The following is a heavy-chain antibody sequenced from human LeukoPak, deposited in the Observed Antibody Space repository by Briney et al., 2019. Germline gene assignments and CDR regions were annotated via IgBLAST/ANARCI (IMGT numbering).Heavy chain of an antibody. V-gene: IGHV3-23*01. Sequence: PGGPLRLSGAAPEFTFTSYAISWVGQAPGKGLDWVSAISGSGGSTYYADSVKGRFTISRDNSKNTLYLQMNSLRAEDTAVYYCAKEVPTTVTTTWGQGTLVTVSS. D-gene: IGHD4-17*01. CDR3: AKEVPTTVTTT. CDR2: ISGSGGST. CDR1: EFTFTSYA. J-gene: IGHJ5*02.